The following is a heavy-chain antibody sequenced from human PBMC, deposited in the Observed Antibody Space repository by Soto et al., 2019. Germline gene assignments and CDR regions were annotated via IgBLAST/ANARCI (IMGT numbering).Heavy chain of an antibody. D-gene: IGHD1-26*01. J-gene: IGHJ4*02. CDR2: ISYDGSNK. Sequence: GGSLRLSCAASGFTFSSYGMHWVRQAPGKGLEWVAVISYDGSNKYYADSVKGRFTISRDNSKNTLYLQMNSLRAEDTAVYYCAKDTGWELLKGIDYWGQGTLVTVSS. CDR3: AKDTGWELLKGIDY. CDR1: GFTFSSYG. V-gene: IGHV3-30*18.